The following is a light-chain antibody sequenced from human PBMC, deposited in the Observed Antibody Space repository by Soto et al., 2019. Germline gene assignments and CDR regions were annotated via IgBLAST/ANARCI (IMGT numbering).Light chain of an antibody. CDR2: GAT. J-gene: IGKJ1*01. Sequence: EIVMTQSPATLSVFPGERATLACRASQRVSDNVAWYQQKPGQAPRLLIYGATVRATGVPARFSGTGSGIEFTLTISSLQSEDFAIYYCQQSNDGPPLTFCQGTRVDIK. CDR3: QQSNDGPPLT. V-gene: IGKV3-15*01. CDR1: QRVSDN.